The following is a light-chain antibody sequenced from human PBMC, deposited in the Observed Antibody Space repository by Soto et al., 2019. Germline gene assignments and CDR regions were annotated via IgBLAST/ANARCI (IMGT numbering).Light chain of an antibody. V-gene: IGKV1-6*01. CDR3: LQDYNYPFT. CDR2: GAS. CDR1: QDIRKD. J-gene: IGKJ2*01. Sequence: AIQMTQSPSSLSASVGDRVTITCRASQDIRKDLAWYRQKPGKAPQILVYGASTLQTGVASRFSGSGSATDFTLTISSLQPEDSAAYYCLQDYNYPFTVGQGTKVGIK.